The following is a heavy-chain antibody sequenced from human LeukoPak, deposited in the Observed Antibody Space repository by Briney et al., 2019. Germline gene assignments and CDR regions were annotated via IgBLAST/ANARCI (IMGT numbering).Heavy chain of an antibody. Sequence: RGESLKISCKGSGYSFTSYWIGWVRQMPGKGLEWMGIIYPGDSDTRYSPSFQGQVTISADKSISTAYLQWSSLKASDTAMYYCARHSPYYYDSSGYSDYWGQGTLVTVSS. CDR3: ARHSPYYYDSSGYSDY. CDR1: GYSFTSYW. CDR2: IYPGDSDT. J-gene: IGHJ4*02. V-gene: IGHV5-51*01. D-gene: IGHD3-22*01.